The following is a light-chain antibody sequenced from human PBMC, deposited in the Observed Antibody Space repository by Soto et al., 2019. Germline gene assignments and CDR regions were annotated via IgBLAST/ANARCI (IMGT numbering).Light chain of an antibody. V-gene: IGLV2-14*03. CDR1: SSDVGGYNY. Sequence: QSELTQPASVSRSPGQSIAISCTGTSSDVGGYNYVSWYQHHPGKAPTVMIYDVSNRPSGVSDRFSGSKSGNTASLTISGLQADDEADYYCSSYTSSSTYVFGTGTKVTVL. CDR2: DVS. CDR3: SSYTSSSTYV. J-gene: IGLJ1*01.